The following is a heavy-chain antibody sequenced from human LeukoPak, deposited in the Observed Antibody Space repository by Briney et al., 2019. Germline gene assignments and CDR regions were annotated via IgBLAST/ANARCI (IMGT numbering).Heavy chain of an antibody. Sequence: SVKVSFKASGGTFNIYAISWVRQAPGQGLEWMGGIIPIFGTANYAQKFQGRVTITADESTSTAYMELSSLRSEDTAVYYCARDPDVVVPAATLQFDYWGQGTLVTVSS. CDR1: GGTFNIYA. J-gene: IGHJ4*02. CDR2: IIPIFGTA. V-gene: IGHV1-69*13. D-gene: IGHD2-2*01. CDR3: ARDPDVVVPAATLQFDY.